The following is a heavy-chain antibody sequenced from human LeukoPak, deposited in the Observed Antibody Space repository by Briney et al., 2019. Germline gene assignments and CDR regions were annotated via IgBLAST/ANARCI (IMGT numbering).Heavy chain of an antibody. CDR1: GGTFSSYA. CDR2: IIPIFGTA. CDR3: ARGSGSYMTRQHYYYYYMDV. V-gene: IGHV1-69*01. D-gene: IGHD1-26*01. Sequence: SVKVSCKASGGTFSSYAISWVRQAPGQGLEWMGGIIPIFGTANYAQKFQGRVTITADESTSTAYMELSSLRSEDTAVYYCARGSGSYMTRQHYYYYYMDVWGKGTTVTVSS. J-gene: IGHJ6*03.